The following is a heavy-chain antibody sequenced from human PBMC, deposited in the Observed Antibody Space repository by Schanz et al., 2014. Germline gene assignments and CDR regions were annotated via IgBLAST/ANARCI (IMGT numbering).Heavy chain of an antibody. CDR2: ISSSSSYT. V-gene: IGHV3-21*05. D-gene: IGHD5-12*01. Sequence: VQLVESGGGVVQPGRSLRLSCAASGITLSGYGLHWVRQAPGKGLEWVSYISSSSSYTNYADSVKGRFTISRDNAKNSLYLQMNSLRAEDTAVYYCAGAVATIRADSFDIWGQGTMVAVSS. J-gene: IGHJ3*02. CDR1: GITLSGYG. CDR3: AGAVATIRADSFDI.